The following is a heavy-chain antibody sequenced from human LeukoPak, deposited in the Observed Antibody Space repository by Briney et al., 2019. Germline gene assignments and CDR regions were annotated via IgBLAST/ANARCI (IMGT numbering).Heavy chain of an antibody. D-gene: IGHD4-17*01. Sequence: PRGSLRVSSAAPVFSVTVARMSSVRQAPGKGLEWVGRIKSKTDGGTTDYAAPVKGRFTISRDDSKNTLYLQMSSLKTDDSSVYNCTAVPYVDYAYWGQGTLVTVSS. J-gene: IGHJ4*02. CDR2: IKSKTDGGTT. CDR3: TAVPYVDYAY. V-gene: IGHV3-15*01. CDR1: VFSVTVAR.